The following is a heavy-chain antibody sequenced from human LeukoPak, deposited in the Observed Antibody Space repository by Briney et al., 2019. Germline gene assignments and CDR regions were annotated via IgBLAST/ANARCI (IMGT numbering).Heavy chain of an antibody. Sequence: GGSLRLSCAASGFTFSSYWMHWVRQAPGKGLVWVSRINSDGSSTSYADSVKGRFTISRDNAKNTLYLQMNSLRAEDTAVYYCARTRTGIAAAGFDYWGQGTLVTVSS. J-gene: IGHJ4*02. D-gene: IGHD6-13*01. CDR2: INSDGSST. V-gene: IGHV3-74*01. CDR1: GFTFSSYW. CDR3: ARTRTGIAAAGFDY.